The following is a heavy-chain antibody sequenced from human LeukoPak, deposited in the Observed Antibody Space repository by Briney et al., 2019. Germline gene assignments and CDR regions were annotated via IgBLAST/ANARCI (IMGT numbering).Heavy chain of an antibody. CDR3: ATSIVGARKFLDY. V-gene: IGHV4-59*01. D-gene: IGHD1-26*01. CDR2: IYYSGTT. J-gene: IGHJ4*02. Sequence: PSETLSLTCSVSGGSISYYYWSWIRQPPGKGLEWIGYIYYSGTTNYNPSLKSRVTISIDTSKNQFSLKLSSATAADTAVYYCATSIVGARKFLDYWGQGTLVTVSS. CDR1: GGSISYYY.